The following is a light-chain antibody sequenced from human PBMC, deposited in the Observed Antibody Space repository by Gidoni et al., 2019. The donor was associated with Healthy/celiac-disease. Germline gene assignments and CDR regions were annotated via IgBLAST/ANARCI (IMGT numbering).Light chain of an antibody. V-gene: IGKV3-11*01. CDR3: QQRSNWPKT. CDR1: QSVSSY. Sequence: EIVLTQSPATLSLSPGERATLSCRASQSVSSYLAWYQQKQGQAPSLLIYDASNRATGIPARFSGSGYGTDFTLTISSLEPEDFAVYYCQQRSNWPKTFGGGTKVEIK. CDR2: DAS. J-gene: IGKJ4*01.